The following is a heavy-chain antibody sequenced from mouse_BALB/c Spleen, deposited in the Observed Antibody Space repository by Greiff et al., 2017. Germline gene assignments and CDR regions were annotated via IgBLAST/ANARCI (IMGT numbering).Heavy chain of an antibody. Sequence: LQQPGSELVRPGASVSLSCNASGYTFTSYWMHWVKQRPGQGLEWIGNIYPGSGSTNYDEKFKSMAILTVDTSYGTAYMQLSSLTSEDSEVCYCTRGAFLLRLREDYFDYWGQGTTLTVSS. CDR3: TRGAFLLRLREDYFDY. D-gene: IGHD1-2*01. V-gene: IGHV1S22*01. CDR1: GYTFTSYW. CDR2: IYPGSGST. J-gene: IGHJ2*01.